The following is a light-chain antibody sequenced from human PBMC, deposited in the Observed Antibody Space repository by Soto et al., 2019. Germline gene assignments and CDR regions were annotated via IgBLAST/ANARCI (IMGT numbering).Light chain of an antibody. V-gene: IGLV1-47*01. Sequence: QSVLTQSPSASGTPGQRVTISCSGSGPNIGSHDVFWYQQLPGTAPKLLIYKNDQRPLGVPDRFSGSKSGTSASVAISGLRSEDEADYYCLVWDDSLSSRVFGTGTKVTVL. CDR3: LVWDDSLSSRV. J-gene: IGLJ1*01. CDR1: GPNIGSHD. CDR2: KND.